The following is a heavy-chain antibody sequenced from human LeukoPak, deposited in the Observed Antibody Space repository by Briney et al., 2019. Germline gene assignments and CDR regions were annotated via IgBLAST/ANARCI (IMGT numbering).Heavy chain of an antibody. V-gene: IGHV3-7*01. CDR3: ARHRYHQLDY. D-gene: IGHD1-14*01. Sequence: GGSLRLSCAASGFTFNSYWMSWVGQAPGKGLEWVAHIVQYLNYKFYVDSVKGPFTISRDYAENSLFLQMNSLRAEDTGVYYCARHRYHQLDYWGQGALVTVSS. CDR2: IVQYLNYK. CDR1: GFTFNSYW. J-gene: IGHJ4*02.